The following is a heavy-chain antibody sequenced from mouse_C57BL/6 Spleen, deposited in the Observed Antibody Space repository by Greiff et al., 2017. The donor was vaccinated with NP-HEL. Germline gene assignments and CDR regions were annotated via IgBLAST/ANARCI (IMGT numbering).Heavy chain of an antibody. CDR1: GYTFTDYY. J-gene: IGHJ3*01. CDR2: SGTGRGST. Sequence: QVQLQQSGAELVKPGASVKISCKASGYTFTDYYINWVKQRPGQGLEWIGKSGTGRGSTDYNEKFKGKAKLTADKSSSTAYMQLSSLTSEDSAVYFCASQEVYYGNYGWFAYWGKGTLVTVSA. CDR3: ASQEVYYGNYGWFAY. D-gene: IGHD2-1*01. V-gene: IGHV1-77*01.